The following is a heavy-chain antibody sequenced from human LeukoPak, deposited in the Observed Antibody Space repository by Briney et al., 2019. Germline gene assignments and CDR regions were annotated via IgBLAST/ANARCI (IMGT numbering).Heavy chain of an antibody. CDR3: ARDGLLTIFGVVTPFDP. CDR1: GGSISSYY. D-gene: IGHD3-3*01. CDR2: IYTSGST. J-gene: IGHJ5*02. Sequence: SETLSLTCTVSGGSISSYYWSWIRQPAGKGLEWIGRIYTSGSTNYNPSLKSRVTMSVDTSKNQFSLKLSSVTAADTAVYYCARDGLLTIFGVVTPFDPWGQGTLVTVSS. V-gene: IGHV4-4*07.